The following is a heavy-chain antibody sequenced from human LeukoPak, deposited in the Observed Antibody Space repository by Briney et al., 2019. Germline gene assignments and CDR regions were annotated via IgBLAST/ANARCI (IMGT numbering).Heavy chain of an antibody. CDR3: ASSNSSGPSALDY. CDR1: GGSISSSSYY. CDR2: IYYSGNT. J-gene: IGHJ4*02. V-gene: IGHV4-39*07. D-gene: IGHD6-6*01. Sequence: SETLSLTCTVSGGSISSSSYYWGWIRQSPGKGLEWIGDIYYSGNTYCNPSLKSRVAMSVDTSKNQFSLNLNSVTAADTAVYYCASSNSSGPSALDYWGQGILVTVSS.